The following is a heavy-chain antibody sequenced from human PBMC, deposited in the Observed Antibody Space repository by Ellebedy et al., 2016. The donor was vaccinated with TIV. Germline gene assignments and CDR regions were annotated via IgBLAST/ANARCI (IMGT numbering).Heavy chain of an antibody. D-gene: IGHD1-26*01. J-gene: IGHJ3*02. CDR2: IVGTGTTT. Sequence: GGSLRLSXAASGFTFNFYSMNWVRQAAGKGPEWISYIVGTGTTTYYADSVKGRFTISRDDAKNSLYLHMNSLRDEDTAVYYCARRGNYLGDAFDIWGQGAMVIVSS. CDR3: ARRGNYLGDAFDI. V-gene: IGHV3-48*02. CDR1: GFTFNFYS.